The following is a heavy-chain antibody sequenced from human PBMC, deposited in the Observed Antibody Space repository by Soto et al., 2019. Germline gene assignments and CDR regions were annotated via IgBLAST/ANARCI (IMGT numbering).Heavy chain of an antibody. Sequence: EVQLVETGGGLIQPGGSLRLSCAASGFTVSSNYMSWVRQAPGKGLEWVSVIYSGGSTYYADSVKGRFTISRDNSKNTLYLQMNSLRAEDTAVYYCARSHRNLTLCMDVWGQGTTVTVSS. CDR3: ARSHRNLTLCMDV. D-gene: IGHD1-7*01. V-gene: IGHV3-53*02. CDR2: IYSGGST. CDR1: GFTVSSNY. J-gene: IGHJ6*02.